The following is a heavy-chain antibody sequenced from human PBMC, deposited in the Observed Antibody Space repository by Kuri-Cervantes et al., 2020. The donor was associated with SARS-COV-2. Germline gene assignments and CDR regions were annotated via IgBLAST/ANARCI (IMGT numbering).Heavy chain of an antibody. CDR3: ARDRDGYSSSWYGGYYYGMDV. V-gene: IGHV3-21*01. D-gene: IGHD6-13*01. J-gene: IGHJ6*02. CDR1: GFTVSSNY. CDR2: ISSGSSYI. Sequence: GESLKISCAASGFTVSSNYMNWVRQAPGKGLEWVSSISSGSSYIYYADSVKGRFTISRDNAKNSLYLQMNSLRAEDTAVYYCARDRDGYSSSWYGGYYYGMDVWGQGTTVTVSS.